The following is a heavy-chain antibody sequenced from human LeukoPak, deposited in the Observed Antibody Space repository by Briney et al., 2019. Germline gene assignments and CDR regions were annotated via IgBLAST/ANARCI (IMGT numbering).Heavy chain of an antibody. CDR2: IKQDGSEK. V-gene: IGHV3-7*01. CDR1: GFTFSSYW. J-gene: IGHJ6*02. CDR3: ARGWYSSSWYPSLYYYGMDV. D-gene: IGHD6-13*01. Sequence: GGSLRLSCAASGFTFSSYWMSWVRRAPGKGLEWVANIKQDGSEKYYVDSVKGRFTISRDNAKNSLYLQMNSLRAEDTAVYYCARGWYSSSWYPSLYYYGMDVWGQGTTVTVSS.